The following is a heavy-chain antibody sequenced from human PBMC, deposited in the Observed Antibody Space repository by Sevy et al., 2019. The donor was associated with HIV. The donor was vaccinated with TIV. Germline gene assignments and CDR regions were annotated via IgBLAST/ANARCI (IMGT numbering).Heavy chain of an antibody. CDR2: IYYSGSS. D-gene: IGHD2-15*01. CDR3: ARDSAVVPRALVY. CDR1: GDSISSYF. V-gene: IGHV4-59*01. J-gene: IGHJ4*02. Sequence: SETLSLTCNVSGDSISSYFWSWFRQPPGKGLGWIGDIYYSGSSEYNPALRIRVTISIDTSKKYLSMKLTSVTAADTAVYYCARDSAVVPRALVYWGQGTLVTVSS.